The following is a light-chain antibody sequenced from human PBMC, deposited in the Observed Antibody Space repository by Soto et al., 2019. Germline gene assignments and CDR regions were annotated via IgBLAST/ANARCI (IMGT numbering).Light chain of an antibody. CDR3: QKYNSVPVT. V-gene: IGKV1-27*01. CDR1: QDIRNY. J-gene: IGKJ5*01. Sequence: IQMTQSPSSLSASVGDRVTITCRASQDIRNYLAWYQQRPGTVPKLLIYSASTLQSGVPSRFSGSGSGTDFTLTISSLQPEDVATYYCQKYNSVPVTFGKGTRLEIK. CDR2: SAS.